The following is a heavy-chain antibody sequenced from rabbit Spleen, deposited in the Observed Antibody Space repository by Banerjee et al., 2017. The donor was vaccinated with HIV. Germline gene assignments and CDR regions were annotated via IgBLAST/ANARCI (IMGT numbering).Heavy chain of an antibody. V-gene: IGHV1S45*01. Sequence: LEESGGGLVKPGGTLTLTCTVSGFSFSSNWICWVRQAPGKGLEWIACIDSSDGDTDYANWTKGRFTISKASSTTVTLQMTSLTAADTATYFCARDLVAVIGWNFNLWGQGTLVTVS. CDR3: ARDLVAVIGWNFNL. D-gene: IGHD1-1*01. CDR2: IDSSDGDT. J-gene: IGHJ4*01. CDR1: GFSFSSNW.